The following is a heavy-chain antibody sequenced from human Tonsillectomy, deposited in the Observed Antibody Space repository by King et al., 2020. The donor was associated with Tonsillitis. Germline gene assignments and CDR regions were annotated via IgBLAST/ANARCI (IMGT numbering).Heavy chain of an antibody. CDR2: IYYSGGT. D-gene: IGHD4-17*01. V-gene: IGHV4-59*01. Sequence: QLQESGPGLVKPSETLSLTCTVSGGSISNYYWSWVRQPPGKGLEWIGYIYYSGGTTYNPSLKSRVTISVDTSKTQFSLKLGSVTAADTAVYYCARDDGDQFDYWGQGTLVTVSS. CDR3: ARDDGDQFDY. J-gene: IGHJ4*02. CDR1: GGSISNYY.